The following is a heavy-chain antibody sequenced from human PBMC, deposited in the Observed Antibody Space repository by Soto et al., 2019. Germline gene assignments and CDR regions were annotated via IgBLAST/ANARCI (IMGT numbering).Heavy chain of an antibody. Sequence: SETLSLTCIVSGGSISSYYWSWIRQPPGKGLEWIGYIYYSGSTNYNPSLKSRVTISVDTSKNQFSLKLSSVTAADTAVYYCARDSPMIVVGTGDAFDIWGQGTMVTVSS. CDR2: IYYSGST. D-gene: IGHD3-22*01. CDR1: GGSISSYY. CDR3: ARDSPMIVVGTGDAFDI. J-gene: IGHJ3*02. V-gene: IGHV4-59*01.